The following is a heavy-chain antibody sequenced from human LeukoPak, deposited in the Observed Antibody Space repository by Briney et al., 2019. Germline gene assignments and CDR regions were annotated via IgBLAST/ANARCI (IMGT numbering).Heavy chain of an antibody. CDR3: ARVRWVYGDYPYFDY. Sequence: GGPLRLSCAASGFTVSNSYMSWVRQAPGKGLEGVSFIYSGGSTYYAESVKGRFTISIDNSRKTLYLQMNYLRAEDSAVYHCARVRWVYGDYPYFDYWGQGTLVTVSS. CDR1: GFTVSNSY. CDR2: IYSGGST. D-gene: IGHD4-17*01. V-gene: IGHV3-53*01. J-gene: IGHJ4*02.